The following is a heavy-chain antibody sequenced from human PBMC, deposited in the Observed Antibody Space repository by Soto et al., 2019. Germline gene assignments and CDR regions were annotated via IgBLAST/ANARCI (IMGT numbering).Heavy chain of an antibody. CDR2: IYYSGST. CDR1: GGSISSYY. V-gene: IGHV4-59*01. CDR3: ARLGTDRIRIDP. Sequence: SETLSLTCTVSGGSISSYYWSWIRQPPGKGLEWIGYIYYSGSTNYNPSLRSRVTISVDTSKNQFSLKLSSVTAADTAVYYCARLGTDRIRIDPWGQGTLVTVSS. D-gene: IGHD1-20*01. J-gene: IGHJ5*02.